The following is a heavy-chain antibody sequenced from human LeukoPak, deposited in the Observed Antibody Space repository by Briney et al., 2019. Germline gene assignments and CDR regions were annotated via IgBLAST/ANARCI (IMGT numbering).Heavy chain of an antibody. Sequence: GGSLRLSCAASGFTFSSYSLNGVRQAPGKGLEWVSYISSGSSTIYYADSVKGRFTISRDKARNSLYLQMNSLRDEDTAVYYCVRDAMWTTYYAYEYWGQGTLVTVSS. CDR3: VRDAMWTTYYAYEY. J-gene: IGHJ4*02. V-gene: IGHV3-48*02. CDR2: ISSGSSTI. CDR1: GFTFSSYS. D-gene: IGHD3-22*01.